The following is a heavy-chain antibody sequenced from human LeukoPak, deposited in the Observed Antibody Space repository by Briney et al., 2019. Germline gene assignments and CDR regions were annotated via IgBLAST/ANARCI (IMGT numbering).Heavy chain of an antibody. CDR2: INSSGGTA. CDR3: ATERRYYFDY. J-gene: IGHJ4*02. D-gene: IGHD1-1*01. V-gene: IGHV3-23*01. Sequence: GGSLRLSCAASGFTFSSYGMGWVRQAPGKGLEWVSVINSSGGTAYYTDSVKGRFTISRDNSKNILYLQMNSLRAEDTAVYYCATERRYYFDYWGQGTLVTVSS. CDR1: GFTFSSYG.